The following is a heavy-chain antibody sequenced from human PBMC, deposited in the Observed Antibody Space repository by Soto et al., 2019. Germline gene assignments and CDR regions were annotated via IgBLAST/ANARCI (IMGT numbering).Heavy chain of an antibody. V-gene: IGHV3-23*01. J-gene: IGHJ4*02. Sequence: DVHLSESGGGLVQPGGSLRLSCAASGFTFNSYAMSWVRQAPGKGLHWVSALSHSATNIFYADSVRGRFTISRDNSKNTLSLQMNSLRAEDTAIYYCVKSAGDQWMFDYWGQGILVTGSS. D-gene: IGHD5-12*01. CDR2: LSHSATNI. CDR3: VKSAGDQWMFDY. CDR1: GFTFNSYA.